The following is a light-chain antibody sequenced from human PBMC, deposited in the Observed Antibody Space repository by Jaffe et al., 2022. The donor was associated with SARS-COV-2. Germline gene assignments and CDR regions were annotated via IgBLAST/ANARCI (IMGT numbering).Light chain of an antibody. CDR1: SSDTGVYNH. V-gene: IGLV2-14*01. CDR3: SSFTYTSTLVV. J-gene: IGLJ2*01. Sequence: QSALTQPASVSGSPGQSITISCTGASSDTGVYNHVSWYQQYPGKAPKLMIYDVSNRPTGVSNRFSGSKSGSTASLTISGLQAEDEADYYCSSFTYTSTLVVFGGGTKLTVL. CDR2: DVS.